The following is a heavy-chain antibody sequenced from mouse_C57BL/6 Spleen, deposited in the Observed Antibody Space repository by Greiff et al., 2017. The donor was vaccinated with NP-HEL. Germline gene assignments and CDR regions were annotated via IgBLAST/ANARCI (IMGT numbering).Heavy chain of an antibody. Sequence: VKLHESGPELVKPGASVKISCKASGYAFSSSWMNWVKQRPGQGLEWIGRLYPGDGDTNYNGKFKGKATLTADKSSSTAYMQLSSLTSEDSAVDFCARRVLLRYAMGYWGQGTSVTVSS. CDR3: ARRVLLRYAMGY. V-gene: IGHV1-82*01. D-gene: IGHD1-1*01. CDR1: GYAFSSSW. CDR2: LYPGDGDT. J-gene: IGHJ4*01.